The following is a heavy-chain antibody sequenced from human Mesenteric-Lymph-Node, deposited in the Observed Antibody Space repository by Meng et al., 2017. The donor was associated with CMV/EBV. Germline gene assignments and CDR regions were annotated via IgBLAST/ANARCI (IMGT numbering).Heavy chain of an antibody. V-gene: IGHV3-9*01. J-gene: IGHJ4*02. Sequence: GGSLRLSCAASGFTFDDYAMHWVRQAPGKGLEWVSGISWNSGSIGYADSVKGRFTISRDNSKNTLYLQMNSLRAEDTAVYYCARPQYWGQGTLVTVSS. CDR1: GFTFDDYA. CDR2: ISWNSGSI. CDR3: ARPQY.